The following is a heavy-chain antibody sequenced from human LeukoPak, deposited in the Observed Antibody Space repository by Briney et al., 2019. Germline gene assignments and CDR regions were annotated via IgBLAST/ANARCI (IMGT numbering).Heavy chain of an antibody. V-gene: IGHV4-39*01. Sequence: PSETLSLTCTVSGGSISSSSYYWGWIRQPPGKGLEWIASIYSSGSTYYNPSLKSRVTISVDTSKNQFSLKLSSVTAADTAVYYCARPLDYDSSGYYYFAYWGQGTLVTVSS. D-gene: IGHD3-22*01. CDR1: GGSISSSSYY. CDR2: IYSSGST. J-gene: IGHJ4*02. CDR3: ARPLDYDSSGYYYFAY.